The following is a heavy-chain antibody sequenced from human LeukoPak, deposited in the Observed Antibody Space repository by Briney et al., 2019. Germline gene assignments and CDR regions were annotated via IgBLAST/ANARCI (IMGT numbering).Heavy chain of an antibody. J-gene: IGHJ3*02. CDR2: MNPNSGNT. CDR3: ARDKVRYQQPQLIARHGAFDI. Sequence: ASVKVSCKASGYTFTGYYMHWVRQAPGQGLEWMGWMNPNSGNTGYAQKFQGRVTMTRNTSISTAYMELSSLRSEDTAVYYCARDKVRYQQPQLIARHGAFDIWGQGTVVTVSS. D-gene: IGHD6-13*01. V-gene: IGHV1-8*02. CDR1: GYTFTGYY.